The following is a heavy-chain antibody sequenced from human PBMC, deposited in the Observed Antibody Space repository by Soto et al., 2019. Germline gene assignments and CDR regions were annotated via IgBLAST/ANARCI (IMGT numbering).Heavy chain of an antibody. D-gene: IGHD6-6*01. Sequence: EVQLLESGGGLVQPGGSLRLTCAASGFSFNYYAMTWVRQAPGKGLEWVSSIYSGTTYYADSVKGRFTISRDDSKNTLYLQMNSLRAEDTAIYYFAKSLFAGAPRNDYWGQGILVTVSS. CDR1: GFSFNYYA. V-gene: IGHV3-23*05. CDR3: AKSLFAGAPRNDY. J-gene: IGHJ4*02. CDR2: IYSGTT.